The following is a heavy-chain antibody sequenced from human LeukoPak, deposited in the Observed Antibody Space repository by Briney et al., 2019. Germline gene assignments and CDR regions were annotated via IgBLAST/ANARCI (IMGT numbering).Heavy chain of an antibody. CDR1: GYTFTDYY. Sequence: ASVKVSCKASGYTFTDYYIYWVRQAPGQGLEWMGWINPNRGDTNYAQKFQGRVTMTRDTSINTAYMEVSRLRSDDTAVYYCASIGGTSLEYWGQGTLVTVSS. CDR3: ASIGGTSLEY. J-gene: IGHJ4*02. D-gene: IGHD4-23*01. CDR2: INPNRGDT. V-gene: IGHV1-2*02.